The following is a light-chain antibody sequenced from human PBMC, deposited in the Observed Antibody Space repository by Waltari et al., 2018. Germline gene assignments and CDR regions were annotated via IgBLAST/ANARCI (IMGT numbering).Light chain of an antibody. CDR2: KAS. CDR1: QSIDTW. J-gene: IGKJ1*01. Sequence: DIQMTQSPSTLSASVGDRVTITCRASQSIDTWLAWYQQKPGKAPKLLIYKASNLDSGVPSRFSGSVSETEFTLTISSLQPDDFATYYCQQYKTFSRAFGQGTKVEI. V-gene: IGKV1-5*03. CDR3: QQYKTFSRA.